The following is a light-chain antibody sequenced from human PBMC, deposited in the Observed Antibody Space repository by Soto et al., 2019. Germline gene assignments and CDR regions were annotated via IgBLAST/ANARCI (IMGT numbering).Light chain of an antibody. J-gene: IGLJ1*01. CDR1: SSDVGGYNY. Sequence: QSALTQPPSASGSPGQSVTISCTGTSSDVGGYNYVSWYQQHPGKAPKLMIYEVSKRPSGVPDRFSGSKSGNTASLTVSGLQDEDEADYYCSSYAGSNKFVVFGTGTKLTVL. V-gene: IGLV2-8*01. CDR2: EVS. CDR3: SSYAGSNKFVV.